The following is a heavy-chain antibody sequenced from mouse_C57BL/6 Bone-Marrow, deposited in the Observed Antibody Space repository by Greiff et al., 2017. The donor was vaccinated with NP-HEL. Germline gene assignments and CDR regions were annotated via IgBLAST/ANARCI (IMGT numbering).Heavy chain of an antibody. Sequence: EVHLVESGGGLVKPGGSLKLSCAASGFTFSSYAMSWVRQTPEKRLEWVATISDGGSYTYYPDNVKGRFTISRDNAKNNLYLQMSHLKSEDTAMYYCAKGGFGWFAYWGQGTLVTVSA. V-gene: IGHV5-4*01. J-gene: IGHJ3*01. CDR2: ISDGGSYT. CDR3: AKGGFGWFAY. CDR1: GFTFSSYA.